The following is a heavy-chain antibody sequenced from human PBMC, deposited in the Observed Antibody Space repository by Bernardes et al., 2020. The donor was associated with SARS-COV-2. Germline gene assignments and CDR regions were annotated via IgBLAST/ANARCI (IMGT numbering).Heavy chain of an antibody. D-gene: IGHD3-3*01. V-gene: IGHV4-34*01. J-gene: IGHJ5*02. Sequence: SETLSLTCAAYGGSFSSHYLAWIRQPPGRGLEWVGEINHSGSSTYNPSLKSRVTLSVDTSTMQFSLKLTSVNAADMAAHYCARGASFGFLSAYSFGRGGPFDPWGQGVLVTVAS. CDR2: INHSGSS. CDR3: ARGASFGFLSAYSFGRGGPFDP. CDR1: GGSFSSHY.